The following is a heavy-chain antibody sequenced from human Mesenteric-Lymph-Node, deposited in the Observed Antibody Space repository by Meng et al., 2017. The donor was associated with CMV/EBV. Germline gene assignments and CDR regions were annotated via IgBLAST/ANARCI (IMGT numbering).Heavy chain of an antibody. CDR2: ISGSGGST. J-gene: IGHJ4*02. Sequence: GGSLRLSCAASGFTFSSYAMSWVRQAPGKGLEWVSAISGSGGSTYYADSVKGRFTNSRDNSKNTLYLQMNSLRAEDTAVYYCAKDRVSYYDFGGGFDYWGQGTLVTVSS. CDR1: GFTFSSYA. V-gene: IGHV3-23*01. CDR3: AKDRVSYYDFGGGFDY. D-gene: IGHD3-3*01.